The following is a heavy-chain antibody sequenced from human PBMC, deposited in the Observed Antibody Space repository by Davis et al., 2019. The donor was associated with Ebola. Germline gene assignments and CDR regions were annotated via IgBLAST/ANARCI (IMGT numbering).Heavy chain of an antibody. J-gene: IGHJ6*02. CDR2: ISWNSGSI. CDR3: AKGRYQLLLSPGMDV. Sequence: SLKISCAASGFTFDDYAMHWVRPAPGKGLEWVSGISWNSGSIGYAYSVKGRFTISRDNAKNSLYLQMNSLRAEDTALYYCAKGRYQLLLSPGMDVWGQGTTVTVSS. CDR1: GFTFDDYA. V-gene: IGHV3-9*01. D-gene: IGHD2-2*01.